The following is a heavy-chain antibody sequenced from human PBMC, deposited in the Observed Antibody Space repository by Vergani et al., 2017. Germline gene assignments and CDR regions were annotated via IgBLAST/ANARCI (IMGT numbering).Heavy chain of an antibody. CDR2: TWYEGNNN. D-gene: IGHD3-10*01. J-gene: IGHJ4*02. CDR3: AXQYFVSGNYLFDY. V-gene: IGHV3-33*01. Sequence: QVQLVESGGGVVQPGRSLRLSCTPSSFKLGDYGMHWVRQAPGRGLEWVSMTWYEGNNNYYADSVKGRFTISKDISKDTLYLQMNNLRTEDTAIYYCAXQYFVSGNYLFDYWGQGTLVTVSS. CDR1: SFKLGDYG.